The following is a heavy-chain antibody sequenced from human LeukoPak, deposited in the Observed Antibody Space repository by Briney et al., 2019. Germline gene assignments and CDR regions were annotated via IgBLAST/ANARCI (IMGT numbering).Heavy chain of an antibody. CDR2: IYYSGST. J-gene: IGHJ3*02. CDR1: GGSIGSGDYY. CDR3: AGETTGGGDEGHAFDI. D-gene: IGHD2-21*02. Sequence: PSETLSLTCTVSGGSIGSGDYYWSWIRQPPGKGLEWIGYIYYSGSTYYNPSLKSRVTISVDTSKNQFSLKLSSVTAADTAVYYCAGETTGGGDEGHAFDIWGQGTMVTVSS. V-gene: IGHV4-30-4*01.